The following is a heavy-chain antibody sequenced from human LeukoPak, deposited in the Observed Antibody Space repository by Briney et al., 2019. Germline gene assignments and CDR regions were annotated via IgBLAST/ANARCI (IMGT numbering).Heavy chain of an antibody. Sequence: SVKVSCKASGGTFSSYAISWVRQAPGQGLEWMGGIIPIFGTANYAQKFQGRVTITADESTSTAYMELSSLRSEDTAVYYCARDGAPSGGDCYFDSWGQGTLVTVSS. CDR2: IIPIFGTA. D-gene: IGHD2-21*02. CDR3: ARDGAPSGGDCYFDS. J-gene: IGHJ4*02. V-gene: IGHV1-69*01. CDR1: GGTFSSYA.